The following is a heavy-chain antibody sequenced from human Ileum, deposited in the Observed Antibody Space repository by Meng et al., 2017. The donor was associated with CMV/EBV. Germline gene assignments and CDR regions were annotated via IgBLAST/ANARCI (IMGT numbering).Heavy chain of an antibody. V-gene: IGHV4-34*01. CDR3: ARAFCTSTSCHLLFDY. D-gene: IGHD2-2*01. J-gene: IGHJ4*02. Sequence: YGGSFSGYYWSWIRQSTGKGLEWSGEINQSGSTNYNPSLKSRVTISVDSSKNQFSLKLNSVTAADTAMYYCARAFCTSTSCHLLFDYWGQGTLVTVSS. CDR2: INQSGST. CDR1: GGSFSGYY.